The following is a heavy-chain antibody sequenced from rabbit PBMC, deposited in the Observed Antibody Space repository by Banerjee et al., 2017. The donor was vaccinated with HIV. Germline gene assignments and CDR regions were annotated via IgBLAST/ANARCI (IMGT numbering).Heavy chain of an antibody. Sequence: QSLEESGGDLVKPGASLTLTCTASGFSFSGSYWICWVRQAPGKGLEWIACIYTDSSGSTYYASWAKGRFTVSKTSSTTVTLQMTSLTAADTATYFCARSLYSSAASFIGDLWGQGTLVTVS. V-gene: IGHV1S40*01. CDR3: ARSLYSSAASFIGDL. CDR2: IYTDSSGST. D-gene: IGHD4-1*01. CDR1: GFSFSGSYW. J-gene: IGHJ6*01.